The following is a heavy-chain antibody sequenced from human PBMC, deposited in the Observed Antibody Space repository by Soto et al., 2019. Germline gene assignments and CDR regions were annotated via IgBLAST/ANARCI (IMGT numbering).Heavy chain of an antibody. J-gene: IGHJ4*02. CDR1: GGSFSGYY. D-gene: IGHD7-27*01. CDR3: ARGWGRIFDY. V-gene: IGHV4-34*01. CDR2: INHSGST. Sequence: QVQLQQWGAGLLKPSETLSLTCAVYGGSFSGYYWNWIRQPPGKGLEWIGEINHSGSTNYNPSLKRRVTRSVDTSKHQFSLKLSSVTAADTAVYYCARGWGRIFDYWGQGTLVTVSS.